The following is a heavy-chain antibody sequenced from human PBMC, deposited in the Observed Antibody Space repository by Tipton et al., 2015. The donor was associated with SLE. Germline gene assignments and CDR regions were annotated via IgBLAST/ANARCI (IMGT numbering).Heavy chain of an antibody. CDR3: ARGKVSWAIFVVRSYFDS. CDR2: SNDSGKT. V-gene: IGHV4-34*01. J-gene: IGHJ4*02. Sequence: TLSLTCAVYGGSLSGHYWSWIRQTLGEGLECIGESNDSGKTNYNPAFKSRATISVDTSRNQFSLRLTSVTAADSAVYYCARGKVSWAIFVVRSYFDSWGRGTLVTVSS. CDR1: GGSLSGHY. D-gene: IGHD2-21*01.